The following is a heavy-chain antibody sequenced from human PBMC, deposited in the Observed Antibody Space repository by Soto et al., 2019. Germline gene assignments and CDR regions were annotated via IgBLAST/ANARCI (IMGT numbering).Heavy chain of an antibody. V-gene: IGHV1-69*12. Sequence: QVQLVQSGAEVKKPGSSVKVSCKASGGTFSSYAISWVRQAPGQGLEWMGGIIPIFGTANYAQKFQGRVTIXAXXSTSTAYMELSSLRSEDTAVYYCACIPTGEVPIDYWGQGTLVTVSS. CDR1: GGTFSSYA. CDR3: ACIPTGEVPIDY. D-gene: IGHD2-2*01. J-gene: IGHJ4*02. CDR2: IIPIFGTA.